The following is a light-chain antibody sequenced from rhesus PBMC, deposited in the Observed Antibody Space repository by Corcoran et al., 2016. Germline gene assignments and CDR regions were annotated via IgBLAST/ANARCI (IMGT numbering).Light chain of an antibody. J-gene: IGKJ1*01. CDR2: AAS. CDR1: QGIYRW. CDR3: QQGYNTPWT. V-gene: IGKV1-18*01. Sequence: DIQMTQSPSSLSASVGDRVTITCRDSQGIYRWLAWYQQKPGKAPKLLIFAASNLQRGDPSRFCGSGSGTDYTRTISSLQTEDVETDYGQQGYNTPWTFGKGTKVEIK.